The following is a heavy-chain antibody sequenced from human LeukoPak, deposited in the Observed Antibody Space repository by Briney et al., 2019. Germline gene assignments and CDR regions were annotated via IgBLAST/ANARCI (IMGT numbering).Heavy chain of an antibody. CDR3: AKDSLWSGYYGMDV. J-gene: IGHJ6*02. CDR2: MSYDGSNK. CDR1: GFTFSSYG. Sequence: AGRSLRLSCAASGFTFSSYGMHWVRQAPGKGLEWVAVMSYDGSNKYYADSVKGRFTISRDNSKNTLYLQMNSLRAEDTAVYYCAKDSLWSGYYGMDVWGQGTTVTVSS. D-gene: IGHD3-3*01. V-gene: IGHV3-30*18.